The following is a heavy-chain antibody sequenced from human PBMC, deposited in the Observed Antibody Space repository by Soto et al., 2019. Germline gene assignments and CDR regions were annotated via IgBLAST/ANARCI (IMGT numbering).Heavy chain of an antibody. CDR1: GYTFTNYG. Sequence: QVQLLQSGAEVKKPGASVKVSCKASGYTFTNYGITWVRQAPGQGLEWMGWISAYNGNTHYTQRLQGRVTMTTDTSTSTAYMELRGLRSDDTAVYYCARVRQLGGYFYYYMDVWGKGTKVTVSS. J-gene: IGHJ6*03. V-gene: IGHV1-18*01. CDR2: ISAYNGNT. CDR3: ARVRQLGGYFYYYMDV. D-gene: IGHD6-6*01.